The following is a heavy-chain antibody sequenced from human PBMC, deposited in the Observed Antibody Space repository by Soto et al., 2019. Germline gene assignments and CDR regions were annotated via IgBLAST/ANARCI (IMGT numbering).Heavy chain of an antibody. D-gene: IGHD1-26*01. Sequence: QVQLVQSGAEEKKPGASVKVSCKASGYTFTSYAMHWVRQAPGQRLEWMGWINAGNGNTKYSQKFQGRVTITRATSAKTAHMELGSVRSEDRAVCDCARDPSSDGMDVWGQGTTVTVSS. CDR2: INAGNGNT. CDR1: GYTFTSYA. J-gene: IGHJ6*02. V-gene: IGHV1-3*05. CDR3: ARDPSSDGMDV.